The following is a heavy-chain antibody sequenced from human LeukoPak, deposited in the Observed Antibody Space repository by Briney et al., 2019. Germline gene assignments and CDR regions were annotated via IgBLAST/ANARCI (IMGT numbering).Heavy chain of an antibody. D-gene: IGHD3-22*01. CDR3: AKGFYDNSASGVFDI. Sequence: GGSLRLSCAASGFTFSSYDMHWVRQAPGKGLEWVAVIWADGSNKYHADSVKGRLTISRDNSKNTLYLQMNTLRAEDTAVYYCAKGFYDNSASGVFDIWGQGTMVTVSS. CDR1: GFTFSSYD. V-gene: IGHV3-33*06. CDR2: IWADGSNK. J-gene: IGHJ3*02.